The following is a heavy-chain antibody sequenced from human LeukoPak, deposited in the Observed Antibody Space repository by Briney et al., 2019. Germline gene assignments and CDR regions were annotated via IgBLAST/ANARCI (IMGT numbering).Heavy chain of an antibody. J-gene: IGHJ3*02. CDR1: GFTFSSYS. CDR3: ARAGMNVGATMAFDI. Sequence: GGSLRLPCAASGFTFSSYSMNWVRQAPGKGLEWVSSISSSSSYIYYAGSVKGRFTISRDNAKNLLYLQMNSLRAEDTAVYYCARAGMNVGATMAFDIWGQGTMVTVSS. V-gene: IGHV3-21*01. CDR2: ISSSSSYI. D-gene: IGHD1-26*01.